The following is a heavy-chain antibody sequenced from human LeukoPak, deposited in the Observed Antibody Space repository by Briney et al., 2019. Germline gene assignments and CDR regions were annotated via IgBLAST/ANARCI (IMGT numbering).Heavy chain of an antibody. CDR1: GFTFSSYS. CDR2: ISSSSSYI. D-gene: IGHD3-22*01. Sequence: GGSLRLSCAASGFTFSSYSMNWVRQAPGKGLEWASSISSSSSYIYYADSVKGRFTISRDNAKNSLYLQMNSLRAEDTAVYYCARDNDIYYDSSGYYYQGWAFDIWGQGTMVTVSS. J-gene: IGHJ3*02. CDR3: ARDNDIYYDSSGYYYQGWAFDI. V-gene: IGHV3-21*01.